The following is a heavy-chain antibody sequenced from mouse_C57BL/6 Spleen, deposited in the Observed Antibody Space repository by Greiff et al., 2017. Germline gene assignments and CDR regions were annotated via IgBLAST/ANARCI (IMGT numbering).Heavy chain of an antibody. CDR1: GFTFSDYG. V-gene: IGHV5-17*01. J-gene: IGHJ2*01. CDR3: ARRYYGGDFDD. Sequence: EVMLVESGGGLVKPGGSLKLSCAASGFTFSDYGMHWVRQAPEKGLEWVAYISSGSSTIYSADTVKGRFTISRDNAKNTLFLQMTSLRSEDTAMYYCARRYYGGDFDDWGQGTTLTVSS. CDR2: ISSGSSTI. D-gene: IGHD1-1*01.